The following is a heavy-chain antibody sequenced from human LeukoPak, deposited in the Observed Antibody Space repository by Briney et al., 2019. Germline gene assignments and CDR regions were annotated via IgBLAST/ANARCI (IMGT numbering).Heavy chain of an antibody. CDR1: GFTFSSYA. V-gene: IGHV3-23*01. CDR2: ISGSGGST. Sequence: PGGSLRLSCAASGFTFSSYAMSWVRQAPGKGLEWVSAISGSGGSTYYADSVKGRFTISRDNSKNTLYLQMNSLRAEDTAVYYCAPTRVTMIVVAPIDYWGQGTLVTVSS. J-gene: IGHJ4*02. D-gene: IGHD3-22*01. CDR3: APTRVTMIVVAPIDY.